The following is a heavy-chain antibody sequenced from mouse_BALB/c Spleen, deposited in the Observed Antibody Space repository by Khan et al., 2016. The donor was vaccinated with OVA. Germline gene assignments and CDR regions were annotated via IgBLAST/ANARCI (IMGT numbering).Heavy chain of an antibody. CDR1: GYTFTSYY. J-gene: IGHJ3*01. D-gene: IGHD2-1*01. Sequence: QIQLVQSGAELVKPGASVKLSCKASGYTFTSYYMYWVKQRPGQGLEWIGEINPSDGDTIFNEKFKSKATLTVDKSSSTAYMQLSSLTSEDSAVYYCTRSGYGTFAYWGQGTLVTVSA. V-gene: IGHV1S81*02. CDR3: TRSGYGTFAY. CDR2: INPSDGDT.